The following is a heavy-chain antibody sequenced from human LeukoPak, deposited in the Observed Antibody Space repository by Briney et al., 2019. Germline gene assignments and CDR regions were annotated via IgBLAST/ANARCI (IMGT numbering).Heavy chain of an antibody. CDR1: GYTFTSYD. CDR2: MNPNSGNA. CDR3: ARWTPMGGWFDY. J-gene: IGHJ4*02. D-gene: IGHD1-26*01. Sequence: ASVKVSCKASGYTFTSYDINWVRQATGQGLEWMGWMNPNSGNAGYAQKFQGRVTMTRNTSISTAYMELSSLRSEDTAVYYCARWTPMGGWFDYWGQGTLVTVSS. V-gene: IGHV1-8*01.